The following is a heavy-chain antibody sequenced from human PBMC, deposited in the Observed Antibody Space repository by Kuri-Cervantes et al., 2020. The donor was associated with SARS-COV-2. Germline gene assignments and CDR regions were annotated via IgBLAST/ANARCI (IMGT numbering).Heavy chain of an antibody. CDR3: ARDQVSAAAGTGGSDY. V-gene: IGHV1-2*02. CDR2: INPNSGGT. CDR1: GYTFTGYY. Sequence: ASVKVSCKASGYTFTGYYMRWVRQAPGQGLEWMGWINPNSGGTNYAQKFQGRVTMTRDTSISTAYMELSSLRSEDTAVYYCARDQVSAAAGTGGSDYWGQGTLVTVSS. D-gene: IGHD6-13*01. J-gene: IGHJ4*02.